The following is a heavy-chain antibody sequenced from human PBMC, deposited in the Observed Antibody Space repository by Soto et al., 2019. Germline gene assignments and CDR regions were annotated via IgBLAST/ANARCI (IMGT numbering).Heavy chain of an antibody. CDR3: AGDPDSHYNDSHASSYP. V-gene: IGHV1-69*08. J-gene: IGHJ5*02. D-gene: IGHD3-22*01. CDR2: IIPIIGII. Sequence: QVQLVQSGAEVKKPRSSVKVSCKASGGTFSTYTITWVRQAPGQGLEWMGRIIPIIGIINYAQKFQGRVTITADKFTGTAYMELTRLRSDDTAVYYCAGDPDSHYNDSHASSYPWGQGTLVTVSS. CDR1: GGTFSTYT.